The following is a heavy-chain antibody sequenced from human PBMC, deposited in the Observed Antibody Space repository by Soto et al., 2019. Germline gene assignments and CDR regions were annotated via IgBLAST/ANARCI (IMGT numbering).Heavy chain of an antibody. Sequence: SVKVACKASGFTFTISAVQWVRQARGQRLEWIGWIVVGSGNTNYARKFRERVTITRDMSTSTAYMELSSLRSEDTAVYYCAAGQLLGYYYYYYGMDVWGQGTTVTVSS. CDR3: AAGQLLGYYYYYYGMDV. J-gene: IGHJ6*02. CDR2: IVVGSGNT. D-gene: IGHD3-10*01. CDR1: GFTFTISA. V-gene: IGHV1-58*01.